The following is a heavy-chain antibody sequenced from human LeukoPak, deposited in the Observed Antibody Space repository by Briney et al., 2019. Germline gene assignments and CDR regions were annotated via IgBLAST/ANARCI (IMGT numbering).Heavy chain of an antibody. Sequence: ASVKVSCKASGYTFTSYGISWVRQAPGQGLEWMGWISAYNGNTNYAQKLQGRVTITADKSTSTAYMEPSSLRSEDTAVYYCASESNYYYYGMDVWGQGTTVTVSS. CDR2: ISAYNGNT. V-gene: IGHV1-18*01. J-gene: IGHJ6*02. CDR1: GYTFTSYG. CDR3: ASESNYYYYGMDV. D-gene: IGHD2/OR15-2a*01.